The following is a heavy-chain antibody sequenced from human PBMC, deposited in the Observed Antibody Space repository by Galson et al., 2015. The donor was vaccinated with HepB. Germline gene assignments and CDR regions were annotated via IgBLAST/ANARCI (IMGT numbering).Heavy chain of an antibody. Sequence: SLRLSCAASGFTFSNYSINWVRQAPGKGLEWVSCISSSSTYIYYADSVKGRFTISRDNAKNALFLEMNSLRAEDTAVYYCARGPGGKGRLDLLNYHYYYMDVWGKGTTVTVSS. V-gene: IGHV3-21*01. CDR3: ARGPGGKGRLDLLNYHYYYMDV. CDR2: ISSSSTYI. CDR1: GFTFSNYS. D-gene: IGHD4-23*01. J-gene: IGHJ6*03.